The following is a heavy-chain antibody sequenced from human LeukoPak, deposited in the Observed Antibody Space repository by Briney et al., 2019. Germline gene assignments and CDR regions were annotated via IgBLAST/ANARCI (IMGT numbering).Heavy chain of an antibody. CDR3: AYQDGYRGKIDY. CDR2: IKEDGSEK. V-gene: IGHV3-7*01. D-gene: IGHD5-24*01. CDR1: GFTFSNHW. J-gene: IGHJ4*02. Sequence: GGSLRLSCAASGFTFSNHWMSWVRQAPGKGLEWVANIKEDGSEKYYADSVKGRLTISRDNAKMSVSLQMNSLRAEDTAVYYCAYQDGYRGKIDYWGQGTLVTVSS.